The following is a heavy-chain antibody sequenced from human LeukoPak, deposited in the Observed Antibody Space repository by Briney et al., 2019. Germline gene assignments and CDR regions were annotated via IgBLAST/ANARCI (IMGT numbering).Heavy chain of an antibody. CDR3: ARARYETRIWPKSRYDYYHYMDV. Sequence: ASVKVSCKASGYTFTGYYMHWVRQAPGQGLEWMGWINPNSGGTNYAQKFQGRVTMTRDTSISTAYMELSSLRSEDMAVYYCARARYETRIWPKSRYDYYHYMDVWGQGTMVTVSS. V-gene: IGHV1-2*02. CDR1: GYTFTGYY. CDR2: INPNSGGT. J-gene: IGHJ6*03. D-gene: IGHD3-3*01.